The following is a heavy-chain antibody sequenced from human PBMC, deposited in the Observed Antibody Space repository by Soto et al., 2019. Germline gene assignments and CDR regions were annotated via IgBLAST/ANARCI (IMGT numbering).Heavy chain of an antibody. CDR3: AREVIPLTTDWYFDF. V-gene: IGHV4-30-4*01. CDR2: IYDSGST. Sequence: PSETLSLTCTVSGGSISGGVGGLYYWSWIRQPPGKGLEWIGYIYDSGSTYYNPSLKSRVTISVDTSKNQFSLRLSSVTAADTAVYYCAREVIPLTTDWYFDFRGRGTLVTVSS. J-gene: IGHJ2*01. D-gene: IGHD4-17*01. CDR1: GGSISGGVGGLYY.